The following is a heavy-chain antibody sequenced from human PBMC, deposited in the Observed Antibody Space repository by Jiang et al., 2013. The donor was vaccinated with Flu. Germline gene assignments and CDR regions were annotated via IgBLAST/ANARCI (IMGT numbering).Heavy chain of an antibody. Sequence: RLSCAASGFTFSNYWMSWVRQAPGKGLEWVANIKPDESERYFVDSVKGRFTIYRDNAKNSLFLQMNSLRADDTAVYYCARGVPWSDVGDYFDHWGQGTLVTVSS. CDR2: IKPDESER. D-gene: IGHD3-3*01. CDR1: GFTFSNYW. CDR3: ARGVPWSDVGDYFDH. V-gene: IGHV3-7*01. J-gene: IGHJ4*02.